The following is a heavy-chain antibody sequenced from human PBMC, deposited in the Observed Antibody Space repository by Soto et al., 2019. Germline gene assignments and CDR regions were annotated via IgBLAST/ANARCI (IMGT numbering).Heavy chain of an antibody. V-gene: IGHV3-15*01. J-gene: IGHJ3*02. CDR3: TTGPNLRPLAAFDI. CDR2: IKSKTDGGTI. CDR1: GFTFTNAW. Sequence: EVQLVESGGGLVKPGGSLRLSCAASGFTFTNAWMTWVRQGPGKGLEWVGRIKSKTDGGTIDYAAPVKGRFTISRDDSTNTLYLQMNSLKTEDTAVYYCTTGPNLRPLAAFDIWGQGTVVTVSS.